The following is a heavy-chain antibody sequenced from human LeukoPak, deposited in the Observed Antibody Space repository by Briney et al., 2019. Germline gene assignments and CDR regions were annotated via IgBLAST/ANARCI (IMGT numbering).Heavy chain of an antibody. V-gene: IGHV3-23*01. Sequence: GGSLRLSCAASGFTFSSYAMSWVRQAPGKGLEWVSAISGSGGSTYYADSVRGRFTISRDNSKNTLYLQMNSLRSEDTALYYCAKDFVRYNIQFDYWGQGALVTVSS. CDR3: AKDFVRYNIQFDY. D-gene: IGHD3-9*01. CDR1: GFTFSSYA. CDR2: ISGSGGST. J-gene: IGHJ4*02.